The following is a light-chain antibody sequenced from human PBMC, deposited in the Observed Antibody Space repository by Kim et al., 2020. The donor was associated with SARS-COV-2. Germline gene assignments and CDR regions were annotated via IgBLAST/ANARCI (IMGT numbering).Light chain of an antibody. J-gene: IGLJ2*01. CDR3: NSRDSNDHVV. CDR1: SLRSYY. Sequence: SSELTQDPAVSVALGQTVRITCQGDSLRSYYATWYQQKPGQAPILVSYGKNNRPSGIPDRFSGSSSGNTASLTITGTQAGDEADYYCNSRDSNDHVVFGG. CDR2: GKN. V-gene: IGLV3-19*01.